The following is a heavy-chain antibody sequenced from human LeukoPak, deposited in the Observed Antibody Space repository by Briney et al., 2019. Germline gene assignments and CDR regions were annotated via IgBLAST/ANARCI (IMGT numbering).Heavy chain of an antibody. J-gene: IGHJ5*02. Sequence: ASVKVSCKASGYTFNGYYMHWVRQAPGQGLEWMGWISPNSGDTDIAQKFQGGVTMTRDTSIATSYMEVDSLTSDDTAVYYCARESACGTTNCLAPADWLDPWGQGTLVIVSS. V-gene: IGHV1-2*02. CDR3: ARESACGTTNCLAPADWLDP. D-gene: IGHD2-2*01. CDR1: GYTFNGYY. CDR2: ISPNSGDT.